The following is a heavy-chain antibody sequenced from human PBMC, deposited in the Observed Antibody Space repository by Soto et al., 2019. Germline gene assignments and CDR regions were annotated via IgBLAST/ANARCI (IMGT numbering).Heavy chain of an antibody. J-gene: IGHJ6*03. CDR1: GFTFSSYG. Sequence: GGSLRLSCAASGFTFSSYGMHWVRQAPGKGLEWVAVIWYDGSNKYYADSVKGRFTISRDNSKNTPYLQMNSLRAEDTAVYYCARGTSYSSSRWASYYYYMDVWGKGTTVTVSS. V-gene: IGHV3-33*01. CDR2: IWYDGSNK. CDR3: ARGTSYSSSRWASYYYYMDV. D-gene: IGHD6-6*01.